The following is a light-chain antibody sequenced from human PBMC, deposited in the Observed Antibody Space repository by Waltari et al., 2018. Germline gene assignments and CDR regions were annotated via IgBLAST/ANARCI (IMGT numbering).Light chain of an antibody. CDR1: SSDIGGYNY. CDR3: SSYIDSTTLEL. Sequence: QSALTQPASVSGSPGQSLTISCTGTSSDIGGYNYVSWYQQVPGKAPRLIIYDVSYRPSGVSSRFSGSKSGNTASLTISGLQAGDEADYFCSSYIDSTTLELFGGGTSLTVL. CDR2: DVS. J-gene: IGLJ2*01. V-gene: IGLV2-14*03.